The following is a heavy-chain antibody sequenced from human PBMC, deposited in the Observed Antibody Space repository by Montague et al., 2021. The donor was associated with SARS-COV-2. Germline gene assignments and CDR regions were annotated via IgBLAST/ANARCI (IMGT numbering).Heavy chain of an antibody. D-gene: IGHD2-2*01. J-gene: IGHJ6*02. V-gene: IGHV4-31*03. CDR2: IYYAWYT. CDR1: GGSISSGGYY. Sequence: TLSLTCTVSGGSISSGGYYWSWIRQHPGKGLEWIGYIYYAWYTYYNPSLKSRVTISVDTSKNQFSLNLSSVTAADTAVYYCARDAIGAAGGYGMDVWGQGTTVTVSS. CDR3: ARDAIGAAGGYGMDV.